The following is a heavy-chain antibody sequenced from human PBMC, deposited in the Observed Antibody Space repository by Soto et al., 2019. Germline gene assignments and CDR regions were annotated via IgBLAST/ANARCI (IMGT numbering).Heavy chain of an antibody. V-gene: IGHV3-48*01. Sequence: GGSLRLSCAASGFTFSSYSMNWVRQAPGKGQEWVSYISSSSSTIYYADSVKGRFTISRDNAKNTLYLQMNSLRAEDSSVYYCARDRGWSTIFGVVPDYWGQGTLVTVSS. CDR2: ISSSSSTI. CDR1: GFTFSSYS. D-gene: IGHD3-3*01. J-gene: IGHJ4*02. CDR3: ARDRGWSTIFGVVPDY.